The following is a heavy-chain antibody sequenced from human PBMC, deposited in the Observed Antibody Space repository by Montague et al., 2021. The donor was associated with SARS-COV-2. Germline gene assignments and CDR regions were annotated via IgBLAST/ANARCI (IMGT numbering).Heavy chain of an antibody. Sequence: SETLSLTCTVSGGSISSYYWSWIRQPAGKGLEWIGRIYTSWSTNYNPSLKSRVTMSVDTSKNQFSLKLSSVTAADTAVYYCAREGGITIFGVVIWSPYYYSMDVWGKGTPVTVSS. CDR3: AREGGITIFGVVIWSPYYYSMDV. V-gene: IGHV4-4*07. CDR1: GGSISSYY. CDR2: IYTSWST. D-gene: IGHD3-3*01. J-gene: IGHJ6*03.